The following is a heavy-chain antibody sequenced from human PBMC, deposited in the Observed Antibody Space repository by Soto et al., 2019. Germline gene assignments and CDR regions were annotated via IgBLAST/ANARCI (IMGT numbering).Heavy chain of an antibody. V-gene: IGHV5-51*01. J-gene: IGHJ4*02. CDR2: IYPVDSDI. Sequence: GESLKISCKGSGYSFTNDWIGWVRQMPGKGLDLMGIIYPVDSDIRYSPSFEGQVTISVDRSISTAYLQWSSLKASDSAMYYCPSRQGRSGGPPLLRGQGTLVTVSS. CDR3: PSRQGRSGGPPLL. CDR1: GYSFTNDW. D-gene: IGHD2-15*01.